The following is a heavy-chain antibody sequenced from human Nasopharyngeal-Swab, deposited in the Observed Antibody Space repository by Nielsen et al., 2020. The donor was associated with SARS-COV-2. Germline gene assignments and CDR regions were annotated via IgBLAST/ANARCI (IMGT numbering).Heavy chain of an antibody. CDR3: AKGGMVRGAFDI. J-gene: IGHJ3*02. Sequence: GEALKISCAASGFTFSSYAMSWVRQAPGKGLEWVSAISGSGGSTYYADSVKGRFTISRDNSKNTLHLQMNSLRAEDTAVYYCAKGGMVRGAFDIWGQGTMVTVSS. D-gene: IGHD5-18*01. V-gene: IGHV3-23*01. CDR2: ISGSGGST. CDR1: GFTFSSYA.